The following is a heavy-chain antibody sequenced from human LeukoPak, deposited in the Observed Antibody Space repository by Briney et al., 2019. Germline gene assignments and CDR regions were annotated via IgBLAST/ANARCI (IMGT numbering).Heavy chain of an antibody. CDR3: ARAGHDYGSYYFDY. CDR2: IYHSGST. D-gene: IGHD4-17*01. CDR1: GGSISSGDYY. J-gene: IGHJ4*02. V-gene: IGHV4-30-2*01. Sequence: SETLSLTCTVSGGSISSGDYYWSWIRQPPGKGLQWIGYIYHSGSTYYNPSLKSRVTISVDTSKNQFSLKLSSVTAADTAVYYCARAGHDYGSYYFDYWGQGTLVTVSS.